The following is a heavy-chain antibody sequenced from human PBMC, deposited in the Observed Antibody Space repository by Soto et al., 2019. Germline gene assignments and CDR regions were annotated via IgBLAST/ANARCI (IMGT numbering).Heavy chain of an antibody. J-gene: IGHJ3*01. V-gene: IGHV3-23*01. CDR1: RFTFSDYA. D-gene: IGHD2-8*01. Sequence: EVQLLESGGGLVQSGGSLRLSCVASRFTFSDYAMSWVRQAPGKGLEWVSAICGDGANEHYTDSVKGRFTISRDNSKNKLYLQMISLRAEDTAMDYCAKDQFEANGQFDSFDVWGQGTVVTVSS. CDR3: AKDQFEANGQFDSFDV. CDR2: ICGDGANE.